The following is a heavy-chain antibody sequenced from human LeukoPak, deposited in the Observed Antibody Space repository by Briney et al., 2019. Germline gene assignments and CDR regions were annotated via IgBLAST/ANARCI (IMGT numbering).Heavy chain of an antibody. D-gene: IGHD2-2*01. CDR1: GYTFTGYY. Sequence: ASVKVSCKASGYTFTGYYMHWVRQAPGQGLEWMGRINPNSGGTNYAQKFQGRVTMTRDTSISTAYMELSRLRSDDTAVYYCAGAGGYCSSTSCYEFDYWGQGTLVTVSS. CDR2: INPNSGGT. CDR3: AGAGGYCSSTSCYEFDY. V-gene: IGHV1-2*06. J-gene: IGHJ4*02.